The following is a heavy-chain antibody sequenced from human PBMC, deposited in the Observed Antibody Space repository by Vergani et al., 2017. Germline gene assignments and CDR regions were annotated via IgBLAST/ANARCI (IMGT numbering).Heavy chain of an antibody. J-gene: IGHJ4*02. CDR3: ARGGDTAMVSGGVFDY. CDR1: GGSISSSNW. V-gene: IGHV4-4*02. CDR2: IYHSGST. Sequence: QVQLQESGPGLVKPSGTLSLTCAVSGGSISSSNWWSWVRQPPGKGLEWIGEIYHSGSTNYNPSLKSRVTISVDTSKNQFSLKLSSVTAAGTAVYYCARGGDTAMVSGGVFDYWGQGTLVTVSS. D-gene: IGHD5-18*01.